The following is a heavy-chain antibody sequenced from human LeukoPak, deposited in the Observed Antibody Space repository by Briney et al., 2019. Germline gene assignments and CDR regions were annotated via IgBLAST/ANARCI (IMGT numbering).Heavy chain of an antibody. D-gene: IGHD5/OR15-5a*01. V-gene: IGHV1-8*01. CDR2: MNPNSGNT. Sequence: ASVKVSCKASGYTFTSYDINWVRQATGQGLEWMGWMNPNSGNTGYAQKFQGRVTITTDESTSTAYMELSSLRSEDTAVYYCARDQGSTGDYYYYMDVWGKGTTVTVSS. CDR3: ARDQGSTGDYYYYMDV. CDR1: GYTFTSYD. J-gene: IGHJ6*03.